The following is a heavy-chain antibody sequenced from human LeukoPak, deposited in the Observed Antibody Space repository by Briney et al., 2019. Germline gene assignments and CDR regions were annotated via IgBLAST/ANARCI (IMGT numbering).Heavy chain of an antibody. V-gene: IGHV1-69*04. J-gene: IGHJ6*02. Sequence: SVKVSCKASGGTFSSYAISWVRQAPGQGLEWMGRIIPIFGIANYAQKFQGRVTITADKSTSTAYMELSSLRSEDTAVYYCARDTDTAMERYGMDVRGQGTTVTVSS. CDR3: ARDTDTAMERYGMDV. D-gene: IGHD5-18*01. CDR1: GGTFSSYA. CDR2: IIPIFGIA.